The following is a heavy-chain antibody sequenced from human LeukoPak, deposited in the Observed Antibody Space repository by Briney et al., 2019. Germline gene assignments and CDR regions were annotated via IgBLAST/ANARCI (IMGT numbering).Heavy chain of an antibody. D-gene: IGHD5-18*01. CDR1: GGSISSRNYY. J-gene: IGHJ6*03. V-gene: IGHV4-39*07. CDR2: VYYTGTT. Sequence: SETLSLTCTVSGGSISSRNYYWGWIRQPPGKGLEWIGGVYYTGTTYSNPSLKSRVTISVDTSKNQFSLKLTSVTAADTAVYYCARTTEGGYTYGYFYYYYMDVWGKGTTVTISS. CDR3: ARTTEGGYTYGYFYYYYMDV.